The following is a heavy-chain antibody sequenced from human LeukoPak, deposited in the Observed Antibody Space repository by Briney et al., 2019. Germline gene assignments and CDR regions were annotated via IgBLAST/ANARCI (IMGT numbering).Heavy chain of an antibody. J-gene: IGHJ4*02. CDR2: ISYDGSNK. V-gene: IGHV3-30*04. CDR3: ARARGSIAARD. D-gene: IGHD6-6*01. CDR1: GFTFSSYA. Sequence: GGTLRLSCAASGFTFSSYAMHWVRQAPGKGLEWVAVISYDGSNKYYADSVKGRFTISRDNSKNTLYLQMNSLRAEDTAVYYCARARGSIAARDWGQGTLVTVSS.